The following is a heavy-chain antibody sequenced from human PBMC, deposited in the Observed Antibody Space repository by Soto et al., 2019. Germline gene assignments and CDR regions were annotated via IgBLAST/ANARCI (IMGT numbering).Heavy chain of an antibody. CDR3: AGATDYYDSSGYYYAY. CDR1: GYSFTSYW. D-gene: IGHD3-22*01. Sequence: GESLKISCKGSGYSFTSYWIGWVRQMPGKGLEWMGIIYPGDSDTRYSPSFQGQVTISADKSISTAYLQWSSLKASDTAMYYCAGATDYYDSSGYYYAYWGQGTLVTVSS. J-gene: IGHJ4*02. CDR2: IYPGDSDT. V-gene: IGHV5-51*01.